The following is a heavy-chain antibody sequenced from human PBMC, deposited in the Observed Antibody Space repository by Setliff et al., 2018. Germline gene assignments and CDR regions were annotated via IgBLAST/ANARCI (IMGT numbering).Heavy chain of an antibody. CDR3: AREGVDTRSSTDYRYYMDV. Sequence: SVKVSCKASGGTFSSYGISWVRQAPGQGLEWMGGTIPIFGSTNYAQKFQDRVTIITDESTSTAYTELRSLRTEDTAVYYCAREGVDTRSSTDYRYYMDVWGKGTTVTVSS. V-gene: IGHV1-69*05. CDR2: TIPIFGST. D-gene: IGHD5-18*01. CDR1: GGTFSSYG. J-gene: IGHJ6*03.